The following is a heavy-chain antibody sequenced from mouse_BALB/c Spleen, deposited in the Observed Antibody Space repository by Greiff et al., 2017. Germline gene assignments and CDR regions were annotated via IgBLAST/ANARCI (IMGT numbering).Heavy chain of an antibody. CDR3: ARAGITPYYFDY. V-gene: IGHV1-14*01. D-gene: IGHD2-4*01. Sequence: EVKLQESGHELVKPGASVKMSCKASGYTFTSYVMHWVKQKPGQGLEWIGYINPYNDGTKYNEKFKGKATLTSDKSSSTAYMELSSLTSEDSAVYYCARAGITPYYFDYWGQGTTLTVSS. J-gene: IGHJ2*01. CDR2: INPYNDGT. CDR1: GYTFTSYV.